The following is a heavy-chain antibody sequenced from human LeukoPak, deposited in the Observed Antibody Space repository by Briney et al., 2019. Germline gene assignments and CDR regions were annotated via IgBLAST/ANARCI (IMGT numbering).Heavy chain of an antibody. CDR1: GFTFSSYG. J-gene: IGHJ6*04. CDR3: ARGPVLRFLEWFY. V-gene: IGHV3-30*03. CDR2: ISYDGSNK. D-gene: IGHD3-3*01. Sequence: GGSLRLSCAASGFTFSSYGMHWVRQAPGKGLEWVAVISYDGSNKYYADSVKGRFTISRDNSKNTLYLQMNSLRAEDTAVYYCARGPVLRFLEWFYWGKGTTVTVSS.